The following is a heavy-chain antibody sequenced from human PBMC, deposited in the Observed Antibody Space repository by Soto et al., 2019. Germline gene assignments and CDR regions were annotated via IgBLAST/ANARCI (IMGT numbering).Heavy chain of an antibody. CDR3: ARDSHQDSSSFFS. CDR2: ISSSSSYI. Sequence: GGSLRLSCAASGFTFSSYSMNWVRQAPGKGLEWVSSISSSSSYIYYADSVKGRFTISRDNAKNSLYLQMNSLRAEDTAVYYCARDSHQDSSSFFSWGQGTLVTVSS. CDR1: GFTFSSYS. J-gene: IGHJ5*02. D-gene: IGHD6-6*01. V-gene: IGHV3-21*01.